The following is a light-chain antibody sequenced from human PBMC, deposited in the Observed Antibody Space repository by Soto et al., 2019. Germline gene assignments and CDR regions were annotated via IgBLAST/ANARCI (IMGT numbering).Light chain of an antibody. CDR1: QSLDNC. CDR2: DVS. V-gene: IGKV1-5*01. CDR3: QQYNRYWT. J-gene: IGKJ1*01. Sequence: DRQVAQSPSTLSGSLVCRFSITCRASQSLDNCLPWYQQKPGKAPKLLIYDVSSLESGVPSRFSGSGSETEFTLTISSLLPDDFATYYCQQYNRYWTFGQGTKVDIK.